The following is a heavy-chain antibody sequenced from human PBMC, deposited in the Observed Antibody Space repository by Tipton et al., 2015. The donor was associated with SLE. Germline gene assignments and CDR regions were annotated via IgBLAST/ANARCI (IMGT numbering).Heavy chain of an antibody. CDR1: GGSISSGSYY. D-gene: IGHD6-19*01. Sequence: TLSLTCTVSGGSISSGSYYWSWIRQPAGKGLEWIGRIYTSGSTNYNPSLKSRVTISVDTSKNQFSLKLSSVTAADTAVYYCARTWSSGEQWLFHFDYWGQGTLVTVPS. J-gene: IGHJ4*02. V-gene: IGHV4-61*02. CDR2: IYTSGST. CDR3: ARTWSSGEQWLFHFDY.